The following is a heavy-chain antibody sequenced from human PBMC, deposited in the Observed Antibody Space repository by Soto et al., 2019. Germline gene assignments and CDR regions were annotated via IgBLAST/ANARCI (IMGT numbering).Heavy chain of an antibody. V-gene: IGHV4-59*01. J-gene: IGHJ6*02. D-gene: IGHD6-13*01. CDR3: ARDTGYSSSWYDGSDGIDV. CDR2: IYYSGST. CDR1: GGSIRSYY. Sequence: PSETLSLTCTVSGGSIRSYYWSWIRQPPGKGLEWIGYIYYSGSTNYNPSLKSRVTISVDTSKNQFSLKLSSVTAADTAVYYCARDTGYSSSWYDGSDGIDVWGQGTTVTVSS.